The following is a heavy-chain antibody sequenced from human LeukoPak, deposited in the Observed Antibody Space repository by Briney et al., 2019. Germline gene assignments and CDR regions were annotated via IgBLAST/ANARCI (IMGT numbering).Heavy chain of an antibody. CDR3: AKDRGYRSGGSCYYFDY. D-gene: IGHD2-15*01. CDR1: GFTFSSYG. J-gene: IGHJ4*02. CDR2: ISSDGSNE. V-gene: IGHV3-30*18. Sequence: GGSLRLSCAASGFTFSSYGMHWVRQAPGKGLEWVAVISSDGSNEYYADSVKGRFTISRDNSKNTLCLQMNSLRAEDTAVYYCAKDRGYRSGGSCYYFDYWGQGTLVTVSS.